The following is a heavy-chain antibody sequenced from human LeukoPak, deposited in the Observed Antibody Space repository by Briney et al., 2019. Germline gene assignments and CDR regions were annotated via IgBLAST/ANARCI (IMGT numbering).Heavy chain of an antibody. CDR1: GGTFSSYA. CDR3: AREGCSGGSRYPEWFDP. V-gene: IGHV1-69*13. Sequence: SVKVSCKASGGTFSSYAISWVRQAPGQGLEWMGGIIPIFGTANYAQKFQGRVTITADESTSTAYMELSSLRSEDTAVYYCAREGCSGGSRYPEWFDPWGQGTLVTVSS. J-gene: IGHJ5*02. D-gene: IGHD2-15*01. CDR2: IIPIFGTA.